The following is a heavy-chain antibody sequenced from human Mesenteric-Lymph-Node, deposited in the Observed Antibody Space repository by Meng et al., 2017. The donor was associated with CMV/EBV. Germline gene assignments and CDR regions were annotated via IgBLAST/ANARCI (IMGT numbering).Heavy chain of an antibody. D-gene: IGHD3-10*01. Sequence: SETLSLTCTVSGDSISSSTYYWGWIRQPPGKGLEWIGSIYYSGSTYYNPSLKSRVTISVDTSKNQFSLKLSSVTAADTAVYYCARQAYQYYYGSGTYYVMDFDPWGQGTLVTVSS. CDR1: GDSISSSTYY. CDR3: ARQAYQYYYGSGTYYVMDFDP. V-gene: IGHV4-39*01. CDR2: IYYSGST. J-gene: IGHJ5*02.